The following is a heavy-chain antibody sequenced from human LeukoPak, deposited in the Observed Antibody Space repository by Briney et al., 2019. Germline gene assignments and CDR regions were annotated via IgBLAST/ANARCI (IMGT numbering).Heavy chain of an antibody. Sequence: GGSLRLSCAASGFTLSNHWMTWVRQVPGRGPEWVANVNRDGSETYYLDSVKGRFTISKDNAKNSLYLQMNCLRAEDTALYHCARNNGMDVWGQGTTVIVSS. CDR2: VNRDGSET. J-gene: IGHJ6*02. CDR3: ARNNGMDV. CDR1: GFTLSNHW. V-gene: IGHV3-7*03.